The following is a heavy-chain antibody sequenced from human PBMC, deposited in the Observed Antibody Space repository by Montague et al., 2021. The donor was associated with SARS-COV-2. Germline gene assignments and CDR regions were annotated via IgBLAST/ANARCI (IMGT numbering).Heavy chain of an antibody. CDR3: AGYVVESGTGMDV. CDR2: ISSSSSYI. CDR1: GFTFSSYS. Sequence: RLSCAASGFTFSSYSMNWVRQAPGKGLEWVSSISSSSSYIYYADSVKGRFTISRDNAKNSLYLQMNSLRAEDTAVYYCAGYVVESGTGMDVWGQGTTVTVSS. J-gene: IGHJ6*01. D-gene: IGHD2-21*01. V-gene: IGHV3-21*01.